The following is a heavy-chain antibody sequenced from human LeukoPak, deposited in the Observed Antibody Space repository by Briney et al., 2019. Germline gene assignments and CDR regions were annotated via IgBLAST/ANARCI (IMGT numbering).Heavy chain of an antibody. Sequence: GGSLRLSCAASGFTFSSYAMHWVRQAPGKGLEWVAVISYDGSNKYYADSVKGRFTISRDNSKNTLYLQMNSLRAEDTAVYYCAKEGNSGSYYFDYWGQGTLVTVSS. CDR2: ISYDGSNK. V-gene: IGHV3-30-3*01. CDR3: AKEGNSGSYYFDY. J-gene: IGHJ4*02. CDR1: GFTFSSYA. D-gene: IGHD1-26*01.